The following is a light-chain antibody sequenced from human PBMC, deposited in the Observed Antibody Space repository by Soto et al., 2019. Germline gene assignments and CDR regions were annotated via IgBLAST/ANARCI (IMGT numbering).Light chain of an antibody. J-gene: IGLJ1*01. CDR3: CSYAGSYNLAL. CDR2: EVT. V-gene: IGLV2-8*01. CDR1: SNDVGAKYS. Sequence: QSALTQPPSASGSPGQSVTISCTGTSNDVGAKYSVSWYQQHPGKAPKLMIYEVTKRPSGVPDRFSGSKSGSTASLTVSGLQAEDEADYYCCSYAGSYNLALFGTGTKVTVL.